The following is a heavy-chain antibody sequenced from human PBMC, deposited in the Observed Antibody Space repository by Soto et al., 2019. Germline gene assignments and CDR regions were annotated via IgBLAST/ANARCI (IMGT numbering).Heavy chain of an antibody. CDR3: ARGWGTVTPYAFDI. Sequence: SETLSLTCTVSGGSISSSSYYWGWIRQPPGKGMEWIGSIYYSGSTYYNPSLKSRVTISVDTSKNQFSLKLSSVTAADTAVYYCARGWGTVTPYAFDIWGQGTMVTVSS. CDR2: IYYSGST. CDR1: GGSISSSSYY. V-gene: IGHV4-39*01. J-gene: IGHJ3*02. D-gene: IGHD4-17*01.